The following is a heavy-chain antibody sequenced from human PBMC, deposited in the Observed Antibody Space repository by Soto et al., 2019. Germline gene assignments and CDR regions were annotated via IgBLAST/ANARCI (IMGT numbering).Heavy chain of an antibody. CDR3: AKLVDRLGGVTVVAY. V-gene: IGHV3-30*18. CDR1: GFPFSSYG. CDR2: ISYDGSNE. Sequence: QVRLVESGGGVAQPGGSVMLSCEVSGFPFSSYGFHWVRQAPGKGLEWVALISYDGSNEYYSDSVKARFTISRDNSKNTLYLQMNNLRREDTAVYYCAKLVDRLGGVTVVAYWGRGTLVTVSS. J-gene: IGHJ4*02. D-gene: IGHD3-10*01.